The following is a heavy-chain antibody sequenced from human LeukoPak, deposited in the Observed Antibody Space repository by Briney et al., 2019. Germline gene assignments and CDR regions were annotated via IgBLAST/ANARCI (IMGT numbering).Heavy chain of an antibody. V-gene: IGHV4-4*02. CDR2: IHHSGST. CDR1: GDSISSSNW. D-gene: IGHD5-24*01. Sequence: SETLSLTCAVSGDSISSSNWWSWVRQSPGKGLEWIAEIHHSGSTNYNPSLKSRVTISVDTSKNQFSLKLSSVTAADTAVYYCARGWSKDGYNLDYWGQGTLVTVSS. J-gene: IGHJ4*02. CDR3: ARGWSKDGYNLDY.